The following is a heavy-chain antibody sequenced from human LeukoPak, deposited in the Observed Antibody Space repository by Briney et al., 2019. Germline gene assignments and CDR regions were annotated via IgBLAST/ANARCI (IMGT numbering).Heavy chain of an antibody. CDR3: ARQTQGIAAAATFDY. CDR1: GGSISSYY. Sequence: PSETLSLTCTVSGGSISSYYWSWIRQPPGKGLEWIGYIYYSGSTNYNPSLKSRVTISVDTSKNQFSLKLSSVTAADTAVYYCARQTQGIAAAATFDYWGQGTLVTVSS. D-gene: IGHD6-13*01. V-gene: IGHV4-59*08. CDR2: IYYSGST. J-gene: IGHJ4*02.